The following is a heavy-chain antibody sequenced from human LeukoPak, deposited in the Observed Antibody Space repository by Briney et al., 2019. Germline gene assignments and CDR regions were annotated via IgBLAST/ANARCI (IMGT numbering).Heavy chain of an antibody. CDR1: GFTFSSYA. V-gene: IGHV3-33*08. J-gene: IGHJ4*02. Sequence: GGSLRLSCAASGFTFSSYAMSWVRQAPGKGLEWVAVIWYDGSNKYYADSVKGRFTISRDNSKNTLYLQMNSLRAEDTAVYYCARAYYYDSSGYYYSPALDYWGQGTLVTVSS. CDR3: ARAYYYDSSGYYYSPALDY. CDR2: IWYDGSNK. D-gene: IGHD3-22*01.